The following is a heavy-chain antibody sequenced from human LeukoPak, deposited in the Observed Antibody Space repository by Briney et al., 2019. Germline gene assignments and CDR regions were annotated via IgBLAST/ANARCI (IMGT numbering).Heavy chain of an antibody. CDR1: GGSFSGYY. Sequence: SETLSLTCAVYGGSFSGYYWSWVRQPPGKGLEWIGEINHSGSTNYNPSLKRRVTISVDTPKNQFSLKLSSVTAADKAVYYCARGPFNYVWGSYRSYYFDYWGQGTLVTVSS. CDR3: ARGPFNYVWGSYRSYYFDY. J-gene: IGHJ4*02. D-gene: IGHD3-16*02. V-gene: IGHV4-34*01. CDR2: INHSGST.